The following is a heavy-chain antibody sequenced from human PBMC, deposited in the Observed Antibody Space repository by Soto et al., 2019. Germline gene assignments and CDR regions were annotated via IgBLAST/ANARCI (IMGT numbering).Heavy chain of an antibody. Sequence: GGSLRLSCAASGFTCSNAWMSWFRQAPGKGLEWVGRIKSKTDGGTTDYAAPVKGRFTISRDDSKNTLYLQMNSLKTEDTAVYYCTTDLTLITGGYGMDVWGQGTTVTVSS. CDR1: GFTCSNAW. V-gene: IGHV3-15*01. D-gene: IGHD3-22*01. J-gene: IGHJ6*02. CDR3: TTDLTLITGGYGMDV. CDR2: IKSKTDGGTT.